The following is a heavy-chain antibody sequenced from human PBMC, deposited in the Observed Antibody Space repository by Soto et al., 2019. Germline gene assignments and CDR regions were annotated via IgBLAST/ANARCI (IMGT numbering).Heavy chain of an antibody. CDR3: AMYPFKLVVGPAVRYWYFYL. J-gene: IGHJ2*01. D-gene: IGHD2-15*01. Sequence: QVQLVQSGAEVKKPGSSVKVSCKASGGTFSSYAISWVRQAPGQGLEWMGGIIPIFGTANYAQKFQGRATITADKTTSTADMGLRRMMCGNTDVYYCAMYPFKLVVGPAVRYWYFYLWGGGIL. CDR1: GGTFSSYA. CDR2: IIPIFGTA. V-gene: IGHV1-69*06.